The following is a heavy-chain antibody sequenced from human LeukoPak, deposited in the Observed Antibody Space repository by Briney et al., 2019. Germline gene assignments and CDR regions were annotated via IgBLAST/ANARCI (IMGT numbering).Heavy chain of an antibody. D-gene: IGHD6-13*01. V-gene: IGHV3-33*01. CDR1: GFTFSSYG. Sequence: GGTLRLSCAASGFTFSSYGMHWDRQAQAPGMEREAVVWYDGSNKYYADSVKCRFTVSRDNSKIPLYLQMNSLRAEDTAVYYCSRDSSSWTDSGVFDYWGQGTLVTVSS. J-gene: IGHJ4*02. CDR3: SRDSSSWTDSGVFDY. CDR2: VWYDGSNK.